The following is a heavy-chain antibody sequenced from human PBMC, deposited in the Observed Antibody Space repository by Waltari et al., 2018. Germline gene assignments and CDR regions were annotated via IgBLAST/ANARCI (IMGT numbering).Heavy chain of an antibody. D-gene: IGHD2-15*01. V-gene: IGHV4-59*01. CDR1: GGSISSYY. CDR2: IYFSGST. J-gene: IGHJ6*03. Sequence: QVQLQESGPGLVKPSETLSLTCTVSGGSISSYYWSWIRQPPGKGLEWIGYIYFSGSTIYNPSLKSRFTISVDTSKNQCSLKLSSVTAADTAVYYCAAQPHCSGGSCYRRTYYYYMDVWGKGTTVTVSS. CDR3: AAQPHCSGGSCYRRTYYYYMDV.